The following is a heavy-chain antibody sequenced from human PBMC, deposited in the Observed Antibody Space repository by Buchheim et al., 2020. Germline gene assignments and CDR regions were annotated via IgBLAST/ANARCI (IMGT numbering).Heavy chain of an antibody. CDR3: AKDSCSGDSCWDPGMDV. Sequence: QVQLVESGGGVVQPGRSLRLSCAASGFTFSTYGMHWVRQAPGKGLEWVTVISYDGSNKYFADSVKGRFTISRDNSTNTLYLQMNSLRAEDTAVYYCAKDSCSGDSCWDPGMDVWGQGTT. J-gene: IGHJ6*02. V-gene: IGHV3-30*18. CDR1: GFTFSTYG. CDR2: ISYDGSNK. D-gene: IGHD2-15*01.